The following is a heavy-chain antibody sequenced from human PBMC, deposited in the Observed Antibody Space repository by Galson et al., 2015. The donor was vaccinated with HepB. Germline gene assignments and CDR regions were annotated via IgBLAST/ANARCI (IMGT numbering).Heavy chain of an antibody. CDR3: ARDTHSSGYYDYFDY. Sequence: TLSLTCTVSGGSISTTTYYWSWIRQHPGKGLEWIGYISYCGTTYYNPSLKSRLNISVDTSRNQLSLKLSSVTAADTAVYYCARDTHSSGYYDYFDYWGQGTLVTVSS. V-gene: IGHV4-31*03. CDR2: ISYCGTT. D-gene: IGHD3-22*01. CDR1: GGSISTTTYY. J-gene: IGHJ4*02.